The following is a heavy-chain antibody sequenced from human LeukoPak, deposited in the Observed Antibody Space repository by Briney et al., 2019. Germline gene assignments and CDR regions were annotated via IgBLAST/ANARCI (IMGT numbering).Heavy chain of an antibody. CDR3: ARALGYDYVWGSYRPTSFDY. Sequence: SVKVSCKAAGGTFSSYAISWVRQAPGQGLEWMGGIIPIFGTANYAQKFQGRVTITADESTSTAYMELSSLRSEDTAVYYCARALGYDYVWGSYRPTSFDYWGQGTLVTVSS. V-gene: IGHV1-69*13. D-gene: IGHD3-16*02. CDR1: GGTFSSYA. J-gene: IGHJ4*02. CDR2: IIPIFGTA.